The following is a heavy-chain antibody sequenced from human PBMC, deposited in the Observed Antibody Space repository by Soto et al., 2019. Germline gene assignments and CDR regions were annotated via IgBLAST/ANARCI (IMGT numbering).Heavy chain of an antibody. J-gene: IGHJ5*02. D-gene: IGHD6-13*01. CDR1: GGSISSYY. CDR2: IYYSGST. V-gene: IGHV4-59*08. Sequence: QVQLQESGPGLVKPSETLSLTCTVSGGSISSYYWSWIRQPPGKGLEWIGYIYYSGSTNYNPSLTSRVTISVHTATNQLSRKLSSVTAADTAVYYCARLAAAAGRSLAPWGQGTLVTVS. CDR3: ARLAAAAGRSLAP.